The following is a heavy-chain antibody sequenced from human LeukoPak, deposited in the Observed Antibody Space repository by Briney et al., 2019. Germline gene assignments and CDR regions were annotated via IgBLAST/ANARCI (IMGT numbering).Heavy chain of an antibody. J-gene: IGHJ4*02. Sequence: SETLSLTCNVSGYSISSGYYWGWIRQPPGKGLEWIGSIYHSGSTYYNPSLKSRVTISVDTSKNQFSLKLSSVTAADTAVYYCARAWFGEYYFDYWGQGTLVTVSS. CDR3: ARAWFGEYYFDY. CDR2: IYHSGST. V-gene: IGHV4-38-2*02. D-gene: IGHD3-10*01. CDR1: GYSISSGYY.